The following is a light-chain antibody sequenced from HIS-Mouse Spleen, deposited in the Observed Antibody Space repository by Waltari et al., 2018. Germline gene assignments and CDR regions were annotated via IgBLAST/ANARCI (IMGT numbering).Light chain of an antibody. V-gene: IGLV2-14*03. Sequence: QSALTQPASVSGSPGQSITISCTGTSSDVGGYNYVSWYQQHPGKAPKLMIYDVSNRPSGVSNRFPGSKSGNTASLTISGLQAEDEADYYCSAYTSSSTPHVVFGGGTKLTVL. CDR2: DVS. J-gene: IGLJ2*01. CDR1: SSDVGGYNY. CDR3: SAYTSSSTPHVV.